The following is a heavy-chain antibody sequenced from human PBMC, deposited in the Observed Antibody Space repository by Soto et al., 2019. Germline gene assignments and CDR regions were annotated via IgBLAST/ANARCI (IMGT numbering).Heavy chain of an antibody. V-gene: IGHV3-23*01. Sequence: EVQLLESGRGLVQPGGSLRLSCTASGFTFSTYAMTWVRQAPGKGLEWVSTVSGSGAKTYYADSVRGRFTISRDNSKDTLYLQMNSLTAEDTATYYCTRDWTGNTCPCMDVWGQGTTVTVSS. J-gene: IGHJ6*02. CDR2: VSGSGAKT. CDR1: GFTFSTYA. CDR3: TRDWTGNTCPCMDV. D-gene: IGHD2-8*02.